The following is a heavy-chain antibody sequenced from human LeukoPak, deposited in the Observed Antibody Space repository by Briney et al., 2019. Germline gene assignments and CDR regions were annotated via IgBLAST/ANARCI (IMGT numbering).Heavy chain of an antibody. D-gene: IGHD3-22*01. CDR2: MYLSGTT. J-gene: IGHJ4*02. CDR3: AGLVGRYSSGLYYYYFDY. V-gene: IGHV4-4*02. CDR1: GFTFSSYAM. Sequence: GSLRLSCAASGFTFSSYAMSWVRQPPGKGLEWIREMYLSGTTHSNPSVKSRVTISIDKSKNQFFLNLSSVTAADTAVYYCAGLVGRYSSGLYYYYFDYWGQGTLVTVSS.